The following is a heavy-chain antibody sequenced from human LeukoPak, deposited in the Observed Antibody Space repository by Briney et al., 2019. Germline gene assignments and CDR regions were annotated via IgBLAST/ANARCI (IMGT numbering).Heavy chain of an antibody. V-gene: IGHV3-23*01. CDR1: GFTFSSYA. CDR2: ISGSGGST. D-gene: IGHD6-13*01. CDR3: AKEVYSSSWYGIDY. Sequence: PGGSLRLSCAASGFTFSSYAMSWVRQAPGKGLEWVSAISGSGGSTYYADSVKGRFPISRDNSNNTLYLQMNSLRAEDTAVYYCAKEVYSSSWYGIDYWGQGTLVTVSS. J-gene: IGHJ4*02.